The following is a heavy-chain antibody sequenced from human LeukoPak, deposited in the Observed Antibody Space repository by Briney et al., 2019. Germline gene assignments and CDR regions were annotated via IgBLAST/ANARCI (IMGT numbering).Heavy chain of an antibody. CDR1: GYSFTRYW. J-gene: IGHJ4*02. CDR3: ARRCMSGYCSSGGPMDDY. D-gene: IGHD2-15*01. V-gene: IGHV5-51*01. CDR2: FYPADSDT. Sequence: GESLKISCKGSGYSFTRYWFGWVRQMPETGLEWMGVFYPADSDTTYNPSFQGQATISVDRSINTAYLQWSSLKASDTAMYYCARRCMSGYCSSGGPMDDYWGQGTLVTVSS.